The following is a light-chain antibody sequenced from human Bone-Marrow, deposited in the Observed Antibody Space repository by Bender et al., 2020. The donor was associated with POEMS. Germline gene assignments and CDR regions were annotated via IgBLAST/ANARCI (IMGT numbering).Light chain of an antibody. V-gene: IGLV2-23*02. CDR2: EVS. Sequence: QSALTQPASVSGSPGQSITISCTGTSSDIGNYNFVSWYQQYPGKAPKLMIYEVSKWPSGVSDRFSGSKSGITASLTISGLRVEDEADYYCCSYGPRSTWIFGGGTKVTVL. CDR1: SSDIGNYNF. J-gene: IGLJ2*01. CDR3: CSYGPRSTWI.